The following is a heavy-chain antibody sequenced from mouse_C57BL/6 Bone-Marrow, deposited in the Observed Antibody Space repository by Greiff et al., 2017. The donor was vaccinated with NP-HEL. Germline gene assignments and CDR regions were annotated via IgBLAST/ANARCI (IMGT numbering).Heavy chain of an antibody. V-gene: IGHV1-55*01. CDR3: ARKNSNYEAY. CDR2: IYPGSGST. CDR1: GYTFTSYW. J-gene: IGHJ3*01. Sequence: QVQLKESGAELVKPGASVKMSCKASGYTFTSYWITWVKQRPGQGLEWIGDIYPGSGSTNYNEKFKSKATLTVDTSSSTAYMQLSSLTSEDSAVYYCARKNSNYEAYWGQGTLVTVAA. D-gene: IGHD2-5*01.